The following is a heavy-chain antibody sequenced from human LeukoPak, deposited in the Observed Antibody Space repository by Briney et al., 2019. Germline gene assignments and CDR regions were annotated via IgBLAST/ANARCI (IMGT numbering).Heavy chain of an antibody. CDR1: GFTFSSYA. CDR2: INHSGST. CDR3: ARLVGRFLEWFENNWFDP. J-gene: IGHJ5*02. D-gene: IGHD3-3*01. Sequence: GSLRLSCAASGFTFSSYAMSWIRQPPGKGLEWIGEINHSGSTNYNPSLKSRVTISVDTSKNQFSLKLSSVTAADTAVYYCARLVGRFLEWFENNWFDPWGQGTLVTVSS. V-gene: IGHV4-34*01.